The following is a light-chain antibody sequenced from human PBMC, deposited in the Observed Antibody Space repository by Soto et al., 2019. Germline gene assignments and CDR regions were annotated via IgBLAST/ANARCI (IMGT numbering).Light chain of an antibody. CDR3: QQVYSTPYT. V-gene: IGKV1-39*01. CDR2: TAS. CDR1: RSIRSY. J-gene: IGKJ2*01. Sequence: DIQMTQSPSSLSASVGDRVTITCRASRSIRSYLNWYQMKPQKAPKLLIFTASNLQSGIPSRFSGSGSGTYFTLTISSLQPEDFATYFCQQVYSTPYTFGQGTKLEIK.